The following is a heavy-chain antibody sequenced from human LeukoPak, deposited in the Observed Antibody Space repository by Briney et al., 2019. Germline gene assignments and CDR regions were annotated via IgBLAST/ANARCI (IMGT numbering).Heavy chain of an antibody. V-gene: IGHV3-7*05. D-gene: IGHD3-16*01. CDR1: EFTFDRYW. CDR3: ARDDYLGY. Sequence: PGGSLRLSCAASEFTFDRYWMSWVRQAPGKGLQWVANIKHDGSEAHYVDSVKGRFTISRDNAKNSVYLQMDTLRAEDTAVYYCARDDYLGYWGQGTLVTVSS. J-gene: IGHJ4*02. CDR2: IKHDGSEA.